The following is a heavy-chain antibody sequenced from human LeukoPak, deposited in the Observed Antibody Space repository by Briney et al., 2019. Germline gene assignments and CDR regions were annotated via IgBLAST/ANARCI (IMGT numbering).Heavy chain of an antibody. CDR2: INPNSGGT. J-gene: IGHJ4*02. D-gene: IGHD2-15*01. V-gene: IGHV1-2*02. Sequence: ASVKVSCKASGYTFTGYYMHWVRQAPGQGLEWMGWINPNSGGTNYAQKFRGRVTMTRDTSISTAYMELSRLRSDDTAVYYCARAPPFVVVVAATTYSFDYWGQGTLVTVSS. CDR3: ARAPPFVVVVAATTYSFDY. CDR1: GYTFTGYY.